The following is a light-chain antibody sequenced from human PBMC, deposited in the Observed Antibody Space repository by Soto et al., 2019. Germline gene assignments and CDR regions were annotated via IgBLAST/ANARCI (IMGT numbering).Light chain of an antibody. Sequence: EIVLTQSPGTLSLSPGERATLSCRASQSVTSSFLGWYQQKPGQAPRLLIYGASSRATDIPDRFSGSGSGTDFTLTISRLEPEDFAVYYCQQYGNSPFTFGPGTKVDIK. J-gene: IGKJ3*01. CDR2: GAS. V-gene: IGKV3-20*01. CDR1: QSVTSSF. CDR3: QQYGNSPFT.